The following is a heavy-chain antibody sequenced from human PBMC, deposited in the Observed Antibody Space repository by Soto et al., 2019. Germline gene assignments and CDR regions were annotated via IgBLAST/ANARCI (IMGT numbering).Heavy chain of an antibody. D-gene: IGHD2-2*01. CDR1: GFTFSDHA. CDR2: ISGSGGST. J-gene: IGHJ4*02. Sequence: EVQLLESGGGLVQPGGSLRLSCAASGFTFSDHAMSWVRQAPGRGLEWVSVISGSGGSTYHADSVKGRFTVSRDNSKNTLYLQMNSLRVDDTAVFYCVKGRCTSCHGDSWGQGTLVTVSS. CDR3: VKGRCTSCHGDS. V-gene: IGHV3-23*01.